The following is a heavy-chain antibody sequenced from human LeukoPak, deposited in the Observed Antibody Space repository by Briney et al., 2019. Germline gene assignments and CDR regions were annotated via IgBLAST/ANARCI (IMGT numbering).Heavy chain of an antibody. V-gene: IGHV3-21*01. D-gene: IGHD3-22*01. J-gene: IGHJ4*02. Sequence: GGSLRLSCAASGFTFSSYSMNWVRQAPGKGLEWVSSISSSSSYIYYADSVKGRFTISRDNAKNSLYLQMNSLRAEDTAVYYCAGYDSSGYSIDYWGQGTLVTVSS. CDR3: AGYDSSGYSIDY. CDR1: GFTFSSYS. CDR2: ISSSSSYI.